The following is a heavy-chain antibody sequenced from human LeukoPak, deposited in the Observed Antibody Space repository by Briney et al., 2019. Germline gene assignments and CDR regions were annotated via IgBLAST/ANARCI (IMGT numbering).Heavy chain of an antibody. CDR2: IYYSGSA. J-gene: IGHJ4*02. CDR1: GGFISSADFY. Sequence: SETLSLTCAVSGGFISSADFYWSWIRQHPGKGLEWIGFIYYSGSAYYNPSLKSRVSISVDTSKNQFSLTLNSVTAADTAVYYCARGSDYFDYWGQGTLVTVSS. CDR3: ARGSDYFDY. V-gene: IGHV4-31*11.